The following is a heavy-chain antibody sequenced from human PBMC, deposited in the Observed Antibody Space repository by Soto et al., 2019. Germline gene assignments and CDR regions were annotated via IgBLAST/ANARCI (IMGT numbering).Heavy chain of an antibody. D-gene: IGHD3-3*01. CDR3: ARQGYDFWGGYRRGFDY. CDR2: IYYSGST. J-gene: IGHJ4*02. Sequence: PSETLSLTCTVSGGSISSSSYYWGWIRQPPGKGLEWIGSIYYSGSTYYNPSLKSRVTISVDTSKNQFSLKLSSVTAADTAVYYCARQGYDFWGGYRRGFDYWGQGTLVTVSS. CDR1: GGSISSSSYY. V-gene: IGHV4-39*01.